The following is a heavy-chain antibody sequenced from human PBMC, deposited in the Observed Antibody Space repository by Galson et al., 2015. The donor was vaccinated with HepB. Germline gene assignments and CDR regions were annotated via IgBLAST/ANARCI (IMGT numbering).Heavy chain of an antibody. D-gene: IGHD3-10*01. CDR1: GASISSDNW. Sequence: TLSLTCDVSGASISSDNWWSWVRQPPGKGLEWIGEIFHGGSTNYNPSLKSRVTISVDKSKNHFSLKLSSVTAADTAVYYCARGTMVQGRLRASYFDPWGRGTLVTVSS. J-gene: IGHJ5*02. CDR2: IFHGGST. V-gene: IGHV4-4*02. CDR3: ARGTMVQGRLRASYFDP.